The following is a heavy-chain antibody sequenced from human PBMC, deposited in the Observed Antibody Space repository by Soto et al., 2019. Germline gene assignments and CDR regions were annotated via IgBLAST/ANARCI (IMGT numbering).Heavy chain of an antibody. J-gene: IGHJ4*02. CDR2: IYWDDDK. CDR3: AQKQGSYFGY. V-gene: IGHV2-5*02. CDR1: GFSLTTSGVG. Sequence: QITLKESGPTLVKPTQTLTLTCTFSGFSLTTSGVGVGWIRQHPGKALECLALIYWDDDKRYSPSLKTRLTITKDTSKTQVVLTMTNMDPLDTATYYCAQKQGSYFGYWGQGTLVTVSS. D-gene: IGHD2-15*01.